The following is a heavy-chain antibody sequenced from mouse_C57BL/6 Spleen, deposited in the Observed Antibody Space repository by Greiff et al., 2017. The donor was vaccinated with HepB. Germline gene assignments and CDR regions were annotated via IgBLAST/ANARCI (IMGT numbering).Heavy chain of an antibody. CDR1: GYTFTDYE. CDR2: IDPETGGT. J-gene: IGHJ2*01. V-gene: IGHV1-15*01. Sequence: ESGAELVRPGASVTLSCKASGYTFTDYEMHWVKQTPVHGLEWIGAIDPETGGTAYNQKFKGKAILTADKSSSTAYMELRSLTSEDSAVYYCTREGFDYWGQGTTLTVSS. CDR3: TREGFDY.